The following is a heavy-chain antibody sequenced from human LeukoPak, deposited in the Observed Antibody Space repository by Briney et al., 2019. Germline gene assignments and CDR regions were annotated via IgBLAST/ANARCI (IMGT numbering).Heavy chain of an antibody. CDR1: GGSFSGYY. V-gene: IGHV4-34*01. J-gene: IGHJ4*02. D-gene: IGHD6-13*01. CDR2: INHSGST. Sequence: SETLSLTCAVYGGSFSGYYWSWIRQPPGKGLEWIGEINHSGSTNYNPSLKSRVTISVDTSKNQFSLKLSSVTAADTAVYYCAISTARGSGSWYVYWGQGTLVTVSS. CDR3: AISTARGSGSWYVY.